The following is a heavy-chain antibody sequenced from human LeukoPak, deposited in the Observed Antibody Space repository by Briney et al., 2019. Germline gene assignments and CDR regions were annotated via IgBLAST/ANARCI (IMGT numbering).Heavy chain of an antibody. V-gene: IGHV1-18*01. D-gene: IGHD3-22*01. CDR2: ISAYNGNT. Sequence: GASVKVSCKASGYTFTSYDISWVRQAPGQGLEWMGWISAYNGNTNYAQKLQGRVTMTTDTSTSTAYMELRSLRSDDTAVYYCARTEYYDSSGYYKDAFDIWGQGTMVTVSS. CDR3: ARTEYYDSSGYYKDAFDI. J-gene: IGHJ3*02. CDR1: GYTFTSYD.